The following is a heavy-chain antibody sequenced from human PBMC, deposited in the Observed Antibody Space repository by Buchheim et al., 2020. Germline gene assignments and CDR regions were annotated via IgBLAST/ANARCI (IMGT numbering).Heavy chain of an antibody. D-gene: IGHD2-21*01. CDR3: ARVVSQYYYYYGMDV. J-gene: IGHJ6*02. V-gene: IGHV3-33*01. CDR2: IWYDGSNK. CDR1: GFTFSSYG. Sequence: QVQLVESGGGVVQPGRSLRLSCAASGFTFSSYGMHWVRQAPGKGLEWVAVIWYDGSNKYYADSVKGRFTISRDNSKNTLYLQMNSLRAEDTAVYYCARVVSQYYYYYGMDVWGQGTT.